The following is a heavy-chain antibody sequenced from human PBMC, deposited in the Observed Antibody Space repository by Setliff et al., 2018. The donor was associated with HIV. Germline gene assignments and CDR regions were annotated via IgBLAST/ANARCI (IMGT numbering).Heavy chain of an antibody. Sequence: ASVKVSCKASGGTFNINAVTWVRQAPGQGLEWVGAKIPLFGTANYAQKFQGRVTITADDSTSTVYMEVRSLRSADTAVYYCSKVSEHRTSSGSFYYYMDVWGEGTTVTVSS. V-gene: IGHV1-69*13. J-gene: IGHJ6*03. CDR2: KIPLFGTA. CDR3: SKVSEHRTSSGSFYYYMDV. D-gene: IGHD6-6*01. CDR1: GGTFNINA.